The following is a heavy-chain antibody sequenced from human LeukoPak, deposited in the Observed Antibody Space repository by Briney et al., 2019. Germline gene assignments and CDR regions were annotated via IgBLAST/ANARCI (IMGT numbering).Heavy chain of an antibody. CDR3: ARGGKITMILRPRAFDI. J-gene: IGHJ3*02. D-gene: IGHD3-22*01. Sequence: GGSLRLSCAASGFTFSSYSMNWVRQAPGKGLEWVSSISSSSSYIYYADSVKGRFPISRDNAKNSLYLQMNSLRAEDTAVYYCARGGKITMILRPRAFDIWGQGTMVTVSS. V-gene: IGHV3-21*01. CDR2: ISSSSSYI. CDR1: GFTFSSYS.